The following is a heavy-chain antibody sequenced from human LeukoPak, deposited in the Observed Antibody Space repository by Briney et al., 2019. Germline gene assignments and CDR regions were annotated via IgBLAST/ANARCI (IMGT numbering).Heavy chain of an antibody. J-gene: IGHJ4*02. CDR3: ARDLEATSTVEMATTTQGLNDY. CDR2: INPSGGST. CDR1: GYTFTSYY. D-gene: IGHD5-24*01. Sequence: ASVKVSCKASGYTFTSYYMHWVRQAPGQGLEWMGIINPSGGSTSYAQKFRGRVNMTRDTSTSTVYMELSSLRSEDTAVYYCARDLEATSTVEMATTTQGLNDYWGQGALVTVSS. V-gene: IGHV1-46*01.